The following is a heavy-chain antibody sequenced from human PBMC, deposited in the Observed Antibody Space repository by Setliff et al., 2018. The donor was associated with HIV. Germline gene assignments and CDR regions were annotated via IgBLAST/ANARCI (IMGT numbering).Heavy chain of an antibody. Sequence: ASVKVSCKTSGYIFTSQHLHWVRQAPGQGLEWMGFINPNEIMAHYAQKFQDRVALTRDTPTGTVYMELRSLRSEDTAVYYCARDRGGSWTFDHWGQGTLVTVSS. CDR1: GYIFTSQH. D-gene: IGHD2-15*01. CDR2: INPNEIMA. J-gene: IGHJ4*02. V-gene: IGHV1-46*01. CDR3: ARDRGGSWTFDH.